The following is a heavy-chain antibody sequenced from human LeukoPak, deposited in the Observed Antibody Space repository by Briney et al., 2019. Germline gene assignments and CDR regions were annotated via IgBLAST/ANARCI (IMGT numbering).Heavy chain of an antibody. CDR2: IRYDGSNK. V-gene: IGHV3-30*02. CDR1: GFTFSSYG. J-gene: IGHJ1*01. CDR3: ATRGSYDSSGYYTPYFQH. D-gene: IGHD3-22*01. Sequence: GGSLRLSCAASGFTFSSYGMHWVRQAPGKGLEWVAFIRYDGSNKYYADSVKGRFTISRDNSKNTLYLQMNSLRAEDTAVYYCATRGSYDSSGYYTPYFQHWGQGTLVTVSS.